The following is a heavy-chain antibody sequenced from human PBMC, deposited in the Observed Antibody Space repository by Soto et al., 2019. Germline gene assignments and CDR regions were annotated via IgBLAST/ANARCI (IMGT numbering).Heavy chain of an antibody. CDR3: ARGGHVVVVTAALDY. Sequence: QVQLVQSGAEVKKPGASVKVSCKASGDTFTGYYIHWVHQDPGQGLEWMGTVNPSGGHTTYAQHFLGRMTMTRHTSTSTLYMELTSLTSADTAVYYCARGGHVVVVTAALDYWGQGTLVTVSS. CDR2: VNPSGGHT. CDR1: GDTFTGYY. D-gene: IGHD2-21*02. V-gene: IGHV1-46*01. J-gene: IGHJ4*02.